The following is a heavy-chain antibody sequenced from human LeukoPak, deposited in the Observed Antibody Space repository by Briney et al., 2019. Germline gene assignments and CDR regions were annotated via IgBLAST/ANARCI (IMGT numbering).Heavy chain of an antibody. J-gene: IGHJ4*02. CDR1: GYTFTSYY. Sequence: SVKVSCKASGYTFTSYYMHWVRQAPGQGLEWMGGIIPIFGTANYAQKFQGRVTITADESTSTAYMELSSLRSEDTAVYYCARTVRYFDWLFNDYWGQGTLVTVSS. CDR2: IIPIFGTA. CDR3: ARTVRYFDWLFNDY. D-gene: IGHD3-9*01. V-gene: IGHV1-69*13.